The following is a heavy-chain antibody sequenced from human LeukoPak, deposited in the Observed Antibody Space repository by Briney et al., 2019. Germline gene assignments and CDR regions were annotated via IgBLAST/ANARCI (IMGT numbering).Heavy chain of an antibody. CDR3: ARTELPAAMRYYYYYGMDV. V-gene: IGHV4-59*12. D-gene: IGHD2-2*01. J-gene: IGHJ6*02. CDR2: IYHSGST. Sequence: PSETLSLTCTVSGGSISNYYWTWIRQSPGTGLEWIGYIYHSGSTNYNPSLKSRVTISVDTSKNQFSLKLNSVTAADTAVYYCARTELPAAMRYYYYYGMDVWGQGTTVTVSS. CDR1: GGSISNYY.